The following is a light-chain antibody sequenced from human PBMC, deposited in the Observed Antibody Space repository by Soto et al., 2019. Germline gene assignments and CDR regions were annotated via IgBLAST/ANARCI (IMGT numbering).Light chain of an antibody. CDR1: QSVGSNY. J-gene: IGKJ1*01. V-gene: IGKV3-20*01. CDR2: DAS. Sequence: EIVLTQSPDTLSLSPGERATLSCRASQSVGSNYLAWYQQKPGQAPRLLMYDASGRASGIPDRFSGSGSGTDFTLTISRLEPEDFAVYYCQNYGRAPWTFGQGTRVEVK. CDR3: QNYGRAPWT.